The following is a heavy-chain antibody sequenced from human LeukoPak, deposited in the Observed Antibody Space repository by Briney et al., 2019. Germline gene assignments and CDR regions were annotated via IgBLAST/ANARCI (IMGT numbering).Heavy chain of an antibody. Sequence: ASVKVSCKASGGTFSSYAISWVRQAPGQGLEWMGGIIPIFGTANYAQKFQGRVTITADESTSTAYMELSSLRSEDTAVYYCARDSAITSSSSATYYYYGMDVWGQGTTVTVSS. V-gene: IGHV1-69*13. CDR1: GGTFSSYA. CDR3: ARDSAITSSSSATYYYYGMDV. CDR2: IIPIFGTA. D-gene: IGHD6-6*01. J-gene: IGHJ6*02.